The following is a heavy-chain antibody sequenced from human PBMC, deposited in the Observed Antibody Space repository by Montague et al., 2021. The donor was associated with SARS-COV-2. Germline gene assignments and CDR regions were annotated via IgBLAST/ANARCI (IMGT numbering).Heavy chain of an antibody. CDR2: IYWDDDK. V-gene: IGHV2-5*02. Sequence: VKPTQTLTLTCTFSGFSLSPSGVGVGWIRQPPGKALEWLALIYWDDDKRYSPSLKSRLTITKDTSKNQVVLIMTNMDPVDTATYYCAHYYYDSSGVDYWGRGTLVTVSS. D-gene: IGHD3-22*01. CDR3: AHYYYDSSGVDY. CDR1: GFSLSPSGVG. J-gene: IGHJ4*02.